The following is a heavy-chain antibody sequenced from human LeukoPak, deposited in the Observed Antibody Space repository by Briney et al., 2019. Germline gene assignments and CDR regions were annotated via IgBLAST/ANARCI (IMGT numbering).Heavy chain of an antibody. J-gene: IGHJ4*02. CDR3: AKGGSRGTYYFDY. Sequence: PGGSLRLSCAASGLTLSSYGMHWVRQAPGKGLEWVTFIRYDGSNKCYADSVKGRFTISRDNSMNTVNLQMNSLRPEDTAVYYCAKGGSRGTYYFDYWGRGILVTVSS. CDR1: GLTLSSYG. V-gene: IGHV3-30*02. D-gene: IGHD1-26*01. CDR2: IRYDGSNK.